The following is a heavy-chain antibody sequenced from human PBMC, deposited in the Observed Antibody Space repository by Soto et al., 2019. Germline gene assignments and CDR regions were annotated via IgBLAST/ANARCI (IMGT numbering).Heavy chain of an antibody. CDR3: AKGSIEYSASVDN. V-gene: IGHV3-23*01. D-gene: IGHD5-12*01. Sequence: EVQLLESGGGLVQPGGSLRLSCTAAGFYLSSYAMVWVRQAPGKGLEWVSVISARGGSSYFADSVKGRFTISRDNSKNVLSLEMNSLRAEDTAIYFCAKGSIEYSASVDNWGQVTLVLVSS. CDR2: ISARGGSS. CDR1: GFYLSSYA. J-gene: IGHJ4*02.